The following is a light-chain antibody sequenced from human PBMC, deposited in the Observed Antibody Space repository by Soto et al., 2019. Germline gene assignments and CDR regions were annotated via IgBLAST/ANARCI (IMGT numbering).Light chain of an antibody. CDR1: QNVTSY. J-gene: IGKJ4*01. CDR2: DAS. V-gene: IGKV3-11*01. Sequence: EIVLTQSPVILSLSPGERATLSCRANQNVTSYLARYQQKPGQAPRLLIYDASNRATGIPARFSGRGSGTDFTLIISSLEPEDFAFYYCQQRSNWPLTFGGGTKVEIK. CDR3: QQRSNWPLT.